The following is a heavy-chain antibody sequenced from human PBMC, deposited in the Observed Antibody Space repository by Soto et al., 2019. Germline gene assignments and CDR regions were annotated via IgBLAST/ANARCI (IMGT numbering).Heavy chain of an antibody. V-gene: IGHV3-30-3*01. CDR2: ISYDGSNK. Sequence: QVQLVESGGGVVQPGRSLKLSCAASGFTFSSYATHWVRQAPGKGLEWVAVISYDGSNKYYADSVKGRFTISRDNSKNTLYLQMNSLRAEDTAVYYCARIRVQWLDAFDIWGQGTMVTVSS. CDR1: GFTFSSYA. D-gene: IGHD6-19*01. J-gene: IGHJ3*02. CDR3: ARIRVQWLDAFDI.